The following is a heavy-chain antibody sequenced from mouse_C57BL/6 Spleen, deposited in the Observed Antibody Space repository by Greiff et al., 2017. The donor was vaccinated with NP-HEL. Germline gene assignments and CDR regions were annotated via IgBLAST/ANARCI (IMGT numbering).Heavy chain of an antibody. D-gene: IGHD2-5*01. J-gene: IGHJ4*01. CDR1: GYTFTSYW. Sequence: QVQLQQPGAELVRPGSSVKLSCKASGYTFTSYWMHWVKQRPIQGLEWIGNIDPSDSETHYNQKFKDKATLTVDKSSSTAYMQLSSLTSEDSAVYYCARGFYSNYVLYAMDYWGQGTSVTVSS. CDR3: ARGFYSNYVLYAMDY. CDR2: IDPSDSET. V-gene: IGHV1-52*01.